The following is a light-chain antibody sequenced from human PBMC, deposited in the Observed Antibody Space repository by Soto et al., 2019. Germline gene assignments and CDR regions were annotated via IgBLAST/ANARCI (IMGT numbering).Light chain of an antibody. J-gene: IGKJ3*01. CDR2: DAS. CDR1: PSVRSY. V-gene: IGKV3-11*01. CDR3: QQRRNWPPFT. Sequence: EIVLSLPPGSLSLSPGERATLSCRASPSVRSYVAWYQQKPGQAPRLLLYDASTRATGIPARFSGSGSGTDFTLTISSLEPEDFAVSYCQQRRNWPPFTFGHGTKVDIK.